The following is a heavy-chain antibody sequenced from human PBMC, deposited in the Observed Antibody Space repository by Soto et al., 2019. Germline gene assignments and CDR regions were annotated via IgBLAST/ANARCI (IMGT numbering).Heavy chain of an antibody. CDR1: GFTFSSYG. CDR2: IWYDGSNK. D-gene: IGHD6-13*01. V-gene: IGHV3-33*01. CDR3: TRDGERGSSWYVGYYYYYMDV. J-gene: IGHJ6*03. Sequence: QVQLVESGGGVVQPGRSLRLSCAASGFTFSSYGMHWVRQAPGKGLEWVAVIWYDGSNKYYADSVKGRFTISRDNYKNTLYLQMNSLRAEDTAVYYCTRDGERGSSWYVGYYYYYMDVWGKGTPVTVSS.